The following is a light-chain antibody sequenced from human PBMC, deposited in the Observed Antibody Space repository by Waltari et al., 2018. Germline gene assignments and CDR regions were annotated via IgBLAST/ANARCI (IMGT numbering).Light chain of an antibody. CDR3: QQYDNLPT. J-gene: IGKJ2*01. Sequence: DIQMTQSPSSLSASVGDRVTITCQASQDIRNYLNWYQQKPGKAPKLLIYDATNWETGVASRFSGSGAGTDFTFTISSLQPEDIATYYCQQYDNLPTFGQGTKLEI. CDR2: DAT. CDR1: QDIRNY. V-gene: IGKV1-33*01.